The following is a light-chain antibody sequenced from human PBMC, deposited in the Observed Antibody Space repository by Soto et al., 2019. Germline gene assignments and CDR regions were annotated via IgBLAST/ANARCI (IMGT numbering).Light chain of an antibody. V-gene: IGKV3D-15*01. CDR2: GAS. CDR3: QQYNNWPPWT. Sequence: EIVMTQSPATLSVSQGERATLSCRASQSVSSNLAWYQQKRGQAPRLLIHGASTRAAGIPARFSGSGSGTEFTLTISNLQSEDFAVYYCQQYNNWPPWTFGQGTKVDIK. CDR1: QSVSSN. J-gene: IGKJ1*01.